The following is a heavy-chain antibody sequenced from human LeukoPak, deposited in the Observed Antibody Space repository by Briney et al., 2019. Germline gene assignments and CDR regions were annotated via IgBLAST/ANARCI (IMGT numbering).Heavy chain of an antibody. CDR2: IKQDGREK. CDR1: GFTFSSYW. J-gene: IGHJ6*02. Sequence: GGSLRLSCAASGFTFSSYWMSWVRQAPGKGLEWVANIKQDGREKYYVDSVKGRFTISRDNAKNSLYLQMNSLRAEDTAVYYCARATPYYDFWSGYDYYYYYGMDVWGQGTTVTVSS. CDR3: ARATPYYDFWSGYDYYYYYGMDV. D-gene: IGHD3-3*01. V-gene: IGHV3-7*01.